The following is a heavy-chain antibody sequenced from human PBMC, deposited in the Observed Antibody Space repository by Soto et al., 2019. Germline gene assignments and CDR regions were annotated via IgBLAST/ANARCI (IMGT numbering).Heavy chain of an antibody. CDR3: AKDYSTVTTDPLSVVLFDY. J-gene: IGHJ4*02. V-gene: IGHV3-23*01. Sequence: GGSLRLSCAASGFTFSSYAMSWVRQAPGKGLEWVSIITSDGRTYYADSVKGRFTISRDNSKNTVYLQMNSLSAEDTAVYYCAKDYSTVTTDPLSVVLFDYWGQGALVTVSS. D-gene: IGHD4-17*01. CDR1: GFTFSSYA. CDR2: ITSDGRT.